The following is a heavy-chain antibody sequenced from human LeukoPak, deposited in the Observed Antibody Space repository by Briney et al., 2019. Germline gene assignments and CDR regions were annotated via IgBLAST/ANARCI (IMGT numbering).Heavy chain of an antibody. J-gene: IGHJ4*02. CDR3: VTAPTRTWLPYFAY. CDR2: ISAGGRT. Sequence: GRSLRLSCVASGLTLNDAWMSWVRQAPGKGLEWVGRISAGGRTDYAAPVKGRFTISRDDSKTTLYLQMNSLKTEDTAVYYCVTAPTRTWLPYFAYWGQGTLVTVSS. CDR1: GLTLNDAW. D-gene: IGHD5-24*01. V-gene: IGHV3-15*05.